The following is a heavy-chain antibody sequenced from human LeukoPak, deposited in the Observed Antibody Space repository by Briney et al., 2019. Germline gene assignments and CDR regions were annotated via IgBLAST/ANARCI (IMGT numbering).Heavy chain of an antibody. Sequence: RASVKVSCKASGYTFTGYHMHWVRQAPGQGLEWVGWINPNSGGTNYAQKFQGRVTMTRDTSITTAYMELSSLRSDDTAAFYCARGDYGDYHDAFDVWGQGTVVTVSS. D-gene: IGHD4-17*01. CDR2: INPNSGGT. V-gene: IGHV1-2*02. CDR1: GYTFTGYH. J-gene: IGHJ3*01. CDR3: ARGDYGDYHDAFDV.